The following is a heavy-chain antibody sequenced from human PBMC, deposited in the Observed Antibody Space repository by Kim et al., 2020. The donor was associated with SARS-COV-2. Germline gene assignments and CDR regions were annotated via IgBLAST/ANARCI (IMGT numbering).Heavy chain of an antibody. D-gene: IGHD3-22*01. CDR3: SRQCITTILVRHAFD. Sequence: SETLSLTCTVSGGSISSSSYYWGWIRQPPGQGLEWIGSIYYSGSTYYNPSLKSRVTISIDTSKNQFSLKLSSVTAADTSCCDCSRQCITTILVRHAFD. CDR2: IYYSGST. V-gene: IGHV4-39*01. J-gene: IGHJ3*01. CDR1: GGSISSSSYY.